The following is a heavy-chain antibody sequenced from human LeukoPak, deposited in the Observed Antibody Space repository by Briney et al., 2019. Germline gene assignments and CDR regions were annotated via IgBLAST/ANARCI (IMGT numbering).Heavy chain of an antibody. CDR1: GGSLSSYY. CDR2: IYTSGST. Sequence: SGTLSLTCMVSGGSLSSYYWSWIRQPPGKGLEWIWYIYTSGSTNDNPSLKSRFTISVDTSKSQSSLKLSSVTAADTAVYYWARRYYDSSGYYYYFDYWGQGTLVTVYS. J-gene: IGHJ4*02. V-gene: IGHV4-4*09. CDR3: ARRYYDSSGYYYYFDY. D-gene: IGHD3-22*01.